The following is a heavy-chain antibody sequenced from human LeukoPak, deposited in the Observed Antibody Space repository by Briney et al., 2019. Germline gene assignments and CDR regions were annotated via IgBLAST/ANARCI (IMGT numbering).Heavy chain of an antibody. V-gene: IGHV5-51*01. J-gene: IGHJ4*02. Sequence: GESLKISCKASGYSFTTYWIGWVRQMPGKGREWMGIIYPGDSDARYSPSFQGQVTISADKSISTAYLQWSSLKASDTAMYYCARPKYSSSWTLYDYWGQGTLVTVSS. CDR3: ARPKYSSSWTLYDY. CDR2: IYPGDSDA. D-gene: IGHD6-13*01. CDR1: GYSFTTYW.